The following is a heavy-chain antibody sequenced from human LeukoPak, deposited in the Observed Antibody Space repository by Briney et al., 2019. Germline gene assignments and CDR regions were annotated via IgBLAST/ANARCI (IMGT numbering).Heavy chain of an antibody. J-gene: IGHJ6*02. CDR1: GGSISSGDYY. CDR2: IYYSGST. CDR3: ARLYGPGWHYYYGMDV. V-gene: IGHV4-30-4*01. Sequence: SETLSLTCTVSGGSISSGDYYWSWIRQPPGQGLEWIGYIYYSGSTYYNPSLKSRVTISVDTSKNQFSLKLSSVTAADTAVDYCARLYGPGWHYYYGMDVWGQGTTVTVSS. D-gene: IGHD4-17*01.